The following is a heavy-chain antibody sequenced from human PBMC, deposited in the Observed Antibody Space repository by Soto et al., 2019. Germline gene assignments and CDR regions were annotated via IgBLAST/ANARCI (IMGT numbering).Heavy chain of an antibody. CDR2: IYYSGST. Sequence: ETLSLTCTASGGSISSSSYYWGWIRQPPGKGLEWIGSIYYSGSTYYNPSLKSRVTISVDTSKNQFSLKLSSVTAADTAAYYCARHTPAISISDHWGQGTLVTVSS. D-gene: IGHD2-15*01. V-gene: IGHV4-39*01. J-gene: IGHJ4*02. CDR3: ARHTPAISISDH. CDR1: GGSISSSSYY.